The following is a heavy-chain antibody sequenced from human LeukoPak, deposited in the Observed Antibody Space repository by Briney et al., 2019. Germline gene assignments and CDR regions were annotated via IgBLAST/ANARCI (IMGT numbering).Heavy chain of an antibody. Sequence: SETLSLTCTVSGGSISSYYWSWIRQPPGKGLEWIGYIYYSGSTNYNPSLKSRVTMSLDTSKNQFSLKLSSVTAADTAVYYCASDPNYCSSTSCPEGWGQGTLVTVSS. CDR2: IYYSGST. D-gene: IGHD2-2*01. V-gene: IGHV4-59*01. CDR3: ASDPNYCSSTSCPEG. J-gene: IGHJ4*02. CDR1: GGSISSYY.